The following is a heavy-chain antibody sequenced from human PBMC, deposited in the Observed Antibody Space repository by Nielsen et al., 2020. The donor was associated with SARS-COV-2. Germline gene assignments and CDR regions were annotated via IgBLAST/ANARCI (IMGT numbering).Heavy chain of an antibody. Sequence: SETLSLTCAVYRGSFSAYYWSWIRQPPGKGLEWIGEIHHSGSTNYNPSLKSRVTISVDTSKNQFSLKLSSVTAADTAVYYCARVRQGDTAMVYYYYYGMDVWGQGTTVTVSS. J-gene: IGHJ6*02. CDR3: ARVRQGDTAMVYYYYYGMDV. CDR2: IHHSGST. D-gene: IGHD5-18*01. V-gene: IGHV4-34*01. CDR1: RGSFSAYY.